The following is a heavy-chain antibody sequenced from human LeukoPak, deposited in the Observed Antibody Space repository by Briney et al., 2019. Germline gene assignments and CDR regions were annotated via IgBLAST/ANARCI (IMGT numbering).Heavy chain of an antibody. CDR1: GFTFSSYA. D-gene: IGHD3-3*01. J-gene: IGHJ4*02. CDR3: AKDAVFFGVDIYYFDY. Sequence: PGGSLRLSCAASGFTFSSYAMSWVRQAPGKGLERVSAISGSGGSTYYADSVKGRFTISRDNSKNTLYLQMNSLRAEDTAVYYCAKDAVFFGVDIYYFDYWGQGTLVTVSS. CDR2: ISGSGGST. V-gene: IGHV3-23*01.